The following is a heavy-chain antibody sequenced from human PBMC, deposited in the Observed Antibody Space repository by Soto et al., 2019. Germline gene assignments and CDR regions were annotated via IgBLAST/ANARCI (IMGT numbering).Heavy chain of an antibody. D-gene: IGHD2-21*02. Sequence: GGSLRLSCAASGFTFDDYSMHWVRQAPLMGLEWVSLISWDGRSTYYADSVKGRFTVSRDNIKSSLYLQMNSLTTEDTSFYYCGKGAAVSDCTNLDYWGQGALVTVSS. V-gene: IGHV3-43*01. J-gene: IGHJ4*02. CDR3: GKGAAVSDCTNLDY. CDR1: GFTFDDYS. CDR2: ISWDGRST.